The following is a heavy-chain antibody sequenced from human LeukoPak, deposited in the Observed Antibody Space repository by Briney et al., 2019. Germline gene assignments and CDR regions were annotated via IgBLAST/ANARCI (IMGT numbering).Heavy chain of an antibody. CDR1: GFTFSTYS. J-gene: IGHJ4*02. D-gene: IGHD1-1*01. Sequence: GGSLRLSCAVSGFTFSTYSMSWVRQAPGKGLEWVAIINKDGSETHYVDSVKGRFTISRDNAQSSLYLKMNSLSAADTALYYCARVKMRPGTTETTGGVEDYWAQGTLVTVSS. CDR2: INKDGSET. V-gene: IGHV3-7*01. CDR3: ARVKMRPGTTETTGGVEDY.